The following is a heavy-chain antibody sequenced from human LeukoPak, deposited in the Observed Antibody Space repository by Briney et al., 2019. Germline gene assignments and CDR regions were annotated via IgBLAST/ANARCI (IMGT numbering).Heavy chain of an antibody. V-gene: IGHV3-9*01. CDR3: AKDTGP. CDR1: GFTFDDYA. CDR2: ISWNSGSI. J-gene: IGHJ5*02. Sequence: GGSLRLSCAASGFTFDDYAMHWVRQAPGKGLEWVSGISWNSGSIGYADSVKGRFTISRDNAKNSLYLQMNCLRAEDTALYYCAKDTGPWGQGTLVTVSS.